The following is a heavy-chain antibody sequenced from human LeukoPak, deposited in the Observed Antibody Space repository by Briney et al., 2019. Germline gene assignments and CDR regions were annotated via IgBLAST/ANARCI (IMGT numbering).Heavy chain of an antibody. Sequence: GGSLRLSCAAPGFTFSSYIMNWVRQAPGKGLEWVSSISSSSSYIYYADSVKGRFTISRDNAKYSLYLQMNSLRAEDTAIYYCAGRISGKYYFDYWGQGTLVTVSS. D-gene: IGHD3-3*02. CDR3: AGRISGKYYFDY. CDR1: GFTFSSYI. CDR2: ISSSSSYI. J-gene: IGHJ4*02. V-gene: IGHV3-21*01.